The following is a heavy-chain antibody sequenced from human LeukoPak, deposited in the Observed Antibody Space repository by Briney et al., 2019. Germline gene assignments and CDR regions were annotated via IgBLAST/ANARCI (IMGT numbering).Heavy chain of an antibody. Sequence: PGGPLRLSCAASGFTFSSYSMNWVRQAPGKGLEWVSSIGSSSSYIYYADSVKGRFTISRDNAKNSLYLQMNSLRAEDTAVYYCAREDLTGYCGYWGREPWSPSPQ. D-gene: IGHD3-9*01. J-gene: IGHJ4*02. CDR1: GFTFSSYS. CDR2: IGSSSSYI. V-gene: IGHV3-21*01. CDR3: AREDLTGYCGY.